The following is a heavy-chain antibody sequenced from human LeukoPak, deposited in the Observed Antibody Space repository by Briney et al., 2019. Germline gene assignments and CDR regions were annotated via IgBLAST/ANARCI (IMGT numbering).Heavy chain of an antibody. V-gene: IGHV3-48*02. CDR1: GFTFSSYS. D-gene: IGHD5-24*01. Sequence: GGSLRLSCAASGFTFSSYSMNWVRQAPGKGLEWISYISSSSSIYYADSVKGRFTISRDNAKNSLYLQMNSLRDEDTAVYYCARAGGGYNYDDYWGQGTLVTVSS. J-gene: IGHJ4*02. CDR3: ARAGGGYNYDDY. CDR2: ISSSSSI.